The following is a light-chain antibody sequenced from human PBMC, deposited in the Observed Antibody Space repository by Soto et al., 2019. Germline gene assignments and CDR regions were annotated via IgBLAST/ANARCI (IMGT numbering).Light chain of an antibody. V-gene: IGKV3-20*01. CDR3: QQYGSSPTT. CDR1: QSVTGNY. CDR2: GAS. Sequence: DILVTQSPGTLSSSAGERATLSWRGSQSVTGNYVAWYQQTPGQAPRLRFFGASIRATGIPDRFSVSGSGTDFTLTISRLQTEDSAMYHCQQYGSSPTTLGQGTKVDIK. J-gene: IGKJ1*01.